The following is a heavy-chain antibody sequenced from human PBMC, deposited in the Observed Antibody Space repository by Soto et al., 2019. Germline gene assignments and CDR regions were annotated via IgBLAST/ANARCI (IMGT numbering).Heavy chain of an antibody. Sequence: QVQLVESGGGVVQPGRSLRLSCAASGFTFSSYAMHWVRQAPGKGLEWVAVISYDGSNKYYADSVKGRFTISRDNSKNTLYLQMNSLRAEDTAVYYCARDRLADYSLDYWGQGTLVTVS. D-gene: IGHD4-4*01. V-gene: IGHV3-30-3*01. CDR3: ARDRLADYSLDY. CDR1: GFTFSSYA. J-gene: IGHJ4*02. CDR2: ISYDGSNK.